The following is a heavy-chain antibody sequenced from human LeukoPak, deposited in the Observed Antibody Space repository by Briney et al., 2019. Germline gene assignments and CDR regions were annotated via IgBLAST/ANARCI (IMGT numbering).Heavy chain of an antibody. V-gene: IGHV4-59*08. D-gene: IGHD4-23*01. Sequence: SETLSLTCTVSGGSISSYYWSWIRQPPGKGLEWIGYIYYSGSTNYNPSLKSRVTISVDTSKNQFSLKLSSVTAADTAVYYCARITVVTPPGYWGQGTLVTVSS. CDR2: IYYSGST. CDR3: ARITVVTPPGY. CDR1: GGSISSYY. J-gene: IGHJ4*02.